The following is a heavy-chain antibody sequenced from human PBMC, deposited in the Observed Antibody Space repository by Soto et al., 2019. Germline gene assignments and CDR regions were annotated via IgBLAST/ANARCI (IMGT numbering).Heavy chain of an antibody. CDR2: IDPSDSYT. CDR1: GYSFTSYW. D-gene: IGHD3-9*01. Sequence: GESLKISCKGSGYSFTSYWISWVRQMPGKGLEWMGRIDPSDSYTNYSPSFQGHVTISADKSISTAYLQWSSLKASDTAMYYCARHPPPNYDILTGSYYYGMDVWGQGTTVTVSS. J-gene: IGHJ6*02. V-gene: IGHV5-10-1*01. CDR3: ARHPPPNYDILTGSYYYGMDV.